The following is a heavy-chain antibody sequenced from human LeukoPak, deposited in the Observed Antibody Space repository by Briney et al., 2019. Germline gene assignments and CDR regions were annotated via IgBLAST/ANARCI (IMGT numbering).Heavy chain of an antibody. CDR2: IYSGGST. J-gene: IGHJ6*02. CDR3: ARAEYYYDSSGYYDYYYYGMDV. D-gene: IGHD3-22*01. Sequence: PGGSLRLSCAASGFTVSSNYMSWVRQAPGKGLEWVSVIYSGGSTYYADSVKGRFTISRDNSKNMLYLQMNSLRAEDTAVYYCARAEYYYDSSGYYDYYYYGMDVWGQGTTVTVSS. CDR1: GFTVSSNY. V-gene: IGHV3-66*01.